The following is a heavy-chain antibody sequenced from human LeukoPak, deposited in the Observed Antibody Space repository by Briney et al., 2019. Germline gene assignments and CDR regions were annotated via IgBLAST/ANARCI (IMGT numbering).Heavy chain of an antibody. CDR3: AKEGDIVVVVAATFDY. CDR2: ISGSGGST. D-gene: IGHD2-15*01. J-gene: IGHJ4*02. V-gene: IGHV3-23*01. CDR1: GFTFSSYG. Sequence: PGGTLRLSCAASGFTFSSYGMSWVRQAPGKGLEWVSTISGSGGSTYYADSVKGRFTISRDNSKNTLYLQMNSLRAEDTAVYYCAKEGDIVVVVAATFDYWGQGTLVTVSS.